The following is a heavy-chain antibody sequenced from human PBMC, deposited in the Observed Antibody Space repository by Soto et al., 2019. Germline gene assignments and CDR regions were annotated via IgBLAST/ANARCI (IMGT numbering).Heavy chain of an antibody. V-gene: IGHV1-69*13. CDR2: IIPIFGTA. Sequence: SVKVSCKASGGTFSSYAISWVRQAPGQGLEWMGGIIPIFGTANYAQKLQGRVTITADESTSTAYMELSSLRSEDTAVYYCARPGPVLRFLEWFPSDYYYGMDVWGQGTTVTVSS. J-gene: IGHJ6*02. D-gene: IGHD3-3*01. CDR3: ARPGPVLRFLEWFPSDYYYGMDV. CDR1: GGTFSSYA.